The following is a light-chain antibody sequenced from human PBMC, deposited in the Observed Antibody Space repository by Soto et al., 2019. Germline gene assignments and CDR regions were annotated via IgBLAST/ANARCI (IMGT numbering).Light chain of an antibody. Sequence: EIVMPQSPATMSVSPGASATLSGRASQSVSSNLAWYQQKPGQAPRLLIYGASTRATGIPARFSGSASGTEFTLTISSLQSEDFAVYSCQQYNNWPITFGPGTRLEIK. V-gene: IGKV3-15*01. J-gene: IGKJ5*01. CDR2: GAS. CDR1: QSVSSN. CDR3: QQYNNWPIT.